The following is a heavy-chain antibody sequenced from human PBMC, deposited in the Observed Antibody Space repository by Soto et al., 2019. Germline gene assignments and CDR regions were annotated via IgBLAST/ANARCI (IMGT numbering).Heavy chain of an antibody. CDR1: GFTFSSYS. CDR2: ISWSTSTT. J-gene: IGHJ4*02. CDR3: AREMATITEIDY. Sequence: GGSLRLSCAASGFTFSSYSMNWVRQAPGKGLEWISYISWSTSTTYYADSVKGRFTISRDNAKNSLYLQMNSLRDDDTAVYYCAREMATITEIDYWGQGTLVTVSS. V-gene: IGHV3-48*02. D-gene: IGHD5-12*01.